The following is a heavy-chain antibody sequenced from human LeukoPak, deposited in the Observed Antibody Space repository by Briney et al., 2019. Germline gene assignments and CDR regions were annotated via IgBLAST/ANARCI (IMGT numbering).Heavy chain of an antibody. CDR3: TKAHRALDSTSHYLYFDL. D-gene: IGHD6-13*01. CDR1: GFTFSTYW. J-gene: IGHJ4*02. Sequence: GGSLRLSCAASGFTFSTYWMSWVRQAPGKGLELVANIKQDGSEKYYVDSVKGRFTISRDNAKNSLYLQVNSLRAEDTAVYHCTKAHRALDSTSHYLYFDLWGLGTLLTVSS. CDR2: IKQDGSEK. V-gene: IGHV3-7*03.